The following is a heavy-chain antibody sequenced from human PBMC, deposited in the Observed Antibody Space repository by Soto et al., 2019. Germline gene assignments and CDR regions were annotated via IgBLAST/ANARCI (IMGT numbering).Heavy chain of an antibody. Sequence: PSETLSLACALSVHSISSNYYWGCIRQAPGKGPEWIASIYHTGSTSYNPSLKSRVTISEDTSKNQFSLRLSSVTAADTAVYYCVRAQYSSSWYGVYWGQGTLVTVSS. D-gene: IGHD6-13*01. CDR2: IYHTGST. J-gene: IGHJ4*02. V-gene: IGHV4-38-2*01. CDR1: VHSISSNYY. CDR3: VRAQYSSSWYGVY.